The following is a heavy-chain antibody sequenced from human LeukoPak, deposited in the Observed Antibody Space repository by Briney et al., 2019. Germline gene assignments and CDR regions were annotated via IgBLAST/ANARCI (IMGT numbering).Heavy chain of an antibody. Sequence: PGGSLRLSCAASGFTFSDYYMSWIRQAPGKGLEWVSYISSSGSTIYYADSVKGRFTISRDNAKNSLYLQMNSLRAEDTAVYYCARDRVYDILTGYYDYWGQGTLVTVSS. CDR2: ISSSGSTI. CDR3: ARDRVYDILTGYYDY. CDR1: GFTFSDYY. D-gene: IGHD3-9*01. V-gene: IGHV3-11*01. J-gene: IGHJ4*02.